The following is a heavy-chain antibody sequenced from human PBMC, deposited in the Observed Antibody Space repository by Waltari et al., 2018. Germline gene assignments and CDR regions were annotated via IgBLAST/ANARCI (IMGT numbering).Heavy chain of an antibody. CDR2: IRYDGSNK. D-gene: IGHD4-4*01. J-gene: IGHJ4*02. CDR3: AKSEYSNYGG. V-gene: IGHV3-30*02. Sequence: QVQLVESGGGVVQPGGSLRLSCAASGFTFSSYGMHWVRQAPGKGLEWVAFIRYDGSNKYYADSVKGRFTISRDNSKNTLYLQMNSLRAEDTAVYYCAKSEYSNYGGWGQGTLVTVSS. CDR1: GFTFSSYG.